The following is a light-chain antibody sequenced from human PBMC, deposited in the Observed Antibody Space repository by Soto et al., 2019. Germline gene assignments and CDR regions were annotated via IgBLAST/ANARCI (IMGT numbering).Light chain of an antibody. V-gene: IGKV3D-20*02. CDR2: GAS. Sequence: IVLTQSPGTLSLSPGETATLSCRAVQTVSSTYLAWYQHKPGRAPRLLIDGASSRATGIPARFSGSGSGTDFTLTISSLEPEDFAVYYCQQRSNWPPDTFGQGTRLEIK. J-gene: IGKJ5*01. CDR3: QQRSNWPPDT. CDR1: QTVSSTY.